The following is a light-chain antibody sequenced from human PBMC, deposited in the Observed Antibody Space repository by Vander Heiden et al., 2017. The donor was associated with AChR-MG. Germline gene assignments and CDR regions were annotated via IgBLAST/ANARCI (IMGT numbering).Light chain of an antibody. CDR1: QSVSSSH. V-gene: IGKV3-20*01. Sequence: EIALTQSPGTLSLSPGERATLSCRASQSVSSSHLAWYQQKPGQAPRLLIYDASSRATGIPDRFSGSGSGTDFTLTISRLVPEDFAVYYCQQCGSSPQTFGQGTKVEIK. CDR3: QQCGSSPQT. J-gene: IGKJ1*01. CDR2: DAS.